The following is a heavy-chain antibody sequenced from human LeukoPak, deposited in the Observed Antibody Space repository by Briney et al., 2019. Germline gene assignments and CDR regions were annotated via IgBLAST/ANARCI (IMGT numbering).Heavy chain of an antibody. D-gene: IGHD1-26*01. CDR3: ATLVRSGSYYWRWFDP. V-gene: IGHV4-39*07. J-gene: IGHJ5*02. CDR2: IYYSGST. Sequence: SETLSLTCTVSGGSISSSSYYWGWIRQPPGKGLEWIGSIYYSGSTYYNPSLKSRVTISIDTSKNQFSLKLTSVTAADTAVFYCATLVRSGSYYWRWFDPWGQGTLVTASS. CDR1: GGSISSSSYY.